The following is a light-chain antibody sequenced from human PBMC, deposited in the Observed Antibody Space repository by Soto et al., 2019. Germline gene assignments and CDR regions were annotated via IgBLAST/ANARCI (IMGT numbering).Light chain of an antibody. V-gene: IGKV3-11*01. CDR3: QQRSNWPST. CDR1: QSVSGY. CDR2: DAS. Sequence: EIVLTQSPATLSLSPGNRATLSCRASQSVSGYLAWYQQKPGQAPRLPIYDASIRATGIPARFSGSGSGTYFALTITSLEPEDFAVYYCQQRSNWPSTFGGGTKVEI. J-gene: IGKJ4*01.